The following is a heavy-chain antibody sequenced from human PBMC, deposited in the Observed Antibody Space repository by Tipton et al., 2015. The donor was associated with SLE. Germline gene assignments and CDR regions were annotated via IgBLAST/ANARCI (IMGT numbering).Heavy chain of an antibody. Sequence: TLSLTCAVYGGSFSGYYWSWIRQPPGKGLEWIGEINHSGSTNYNPSLKSRVTISVDTSKNQFSLKLSSVTAADTAVYYCTRRGYGDYLGYWGQGTLVTVSS. CDR2: INHSGST. D-gene: IGHD4-17*01. CDR3: TRRGYGDYLGY. V-gene: IGHV4-34*01. J-gene: IGHJ4*02. CDR1: GGSFSGYY.